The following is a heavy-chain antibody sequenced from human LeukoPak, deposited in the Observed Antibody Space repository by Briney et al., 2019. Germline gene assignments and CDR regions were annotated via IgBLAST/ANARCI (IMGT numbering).Heavy chain of an antibody. V-gene: IGHV1-46*01. CDR1: GYIFTNYY. Sequence: GASVKVSCKASGYIFTNYYMHSIRQAPGQALEWIGTINPSGCSTTYAQKFQGRVTITSDTSTSTVYMELSSLRSEDTAVYYCARHHGSAYYRALRHWGQGTLVTVSS. CDR2: INPSGCST. D-gene: IGHD3-10*01. CDR3: ARHHGSAYYRALRH. J-gene: IGHJ4*02.